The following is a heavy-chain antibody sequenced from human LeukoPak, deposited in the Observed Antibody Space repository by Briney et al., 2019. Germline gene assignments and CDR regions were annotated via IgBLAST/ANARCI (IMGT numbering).Heavy chain of an antibody. D-gene: IGHD6-19*01. J-gene: IGHJ4*02. CDR2: IIPIFGTA. CDR3: ARDRTYSSGLYFDY. Sequence: GPSVKVSCKASGGTISSYAISWVRQAPGQGLEWMGRIIPIFGTANYAQKFQGRVTITTDESTSTAYMELSSLRSEDTAVYDCARDRTYSSGLYFDYWGQGTLVTVSS. CDR1: GGTISSYA. V-gene: IGHV1-69*05.